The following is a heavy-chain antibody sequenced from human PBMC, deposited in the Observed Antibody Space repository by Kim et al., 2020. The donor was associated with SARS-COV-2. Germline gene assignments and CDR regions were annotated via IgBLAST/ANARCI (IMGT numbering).Heavy chain of an antibody. Sequence: PAEGRFTISRDDSKNTLYLQMNSLKTEDTAVYYCTTVWLNKNYGGPPGSDWGQGTLVTVSS. V-gene: IGHV3-15*01. CDR3: TTVWLNKNYGGPPGSD. D-gene: IGHD4-17*01. J-gene: IGHJ4*02.